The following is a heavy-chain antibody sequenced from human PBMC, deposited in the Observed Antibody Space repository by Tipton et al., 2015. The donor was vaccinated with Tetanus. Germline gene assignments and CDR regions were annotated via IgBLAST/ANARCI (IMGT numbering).Heavy chain of an antibody. J-gene: IGHJ4*02. CDR2: IYASGDT. V-gene: IGHV4-39*01. CDR3: ARHQSGSFSPFDY. D-gene: IGHD3-3*01. CDR1: GGSIRGGTFY. Sequence: TLSLTCTVSGGSIRGGTFYWGWIRQPPGKGLEWIGSIYASGDTYYIPSLKSRVTISVDTSKNQFSLNLNSMAAADTGVYYCARHQSGSFSPFDYWGQGNLVT.